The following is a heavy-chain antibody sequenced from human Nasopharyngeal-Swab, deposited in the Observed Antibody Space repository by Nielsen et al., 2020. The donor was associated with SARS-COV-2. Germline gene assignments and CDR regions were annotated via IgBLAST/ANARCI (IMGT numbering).Heavy chain of an antibody. CDR2: IYYSGST. Sequence: SETLSLTCTVSGGSISSGGYYWSWIRQHPGKGLEWIGYIYYSGSTYYNPSLKSRVTISVDTSKNQFSLKLSSVTAADTAVYYCARANYSNYRFDYWGQGTLVTVSS. CDR1: GGSISSGGYY. D-gene: IGHD4-11*01. V-gene: IGHV4-31*03. CDR3: ARANYSNYRFDY. J-gene: IGHJ4*02.